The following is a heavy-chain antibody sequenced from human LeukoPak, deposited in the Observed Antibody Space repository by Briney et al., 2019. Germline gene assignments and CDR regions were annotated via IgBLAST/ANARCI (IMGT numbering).Heavy chain of an antibody. J-gene: IGHJ4*02. CDR1: GFTFSSYE. V-gene: IGHV3-48*03. CDR2: ISSSGSTI. Sequence: GGSLRLSCAASGFTFSSYEMNWVRQAPGKGLEWVSYISSSGSTIYYADSVKGRFTISRDNAKNSLYLQMNSLRAEDRAVYYCARKDKLVGSLGYWGQGTLVTVSS. D-gene: IGHD6-13*01. CDR3: ARKDKLVGSLGY.